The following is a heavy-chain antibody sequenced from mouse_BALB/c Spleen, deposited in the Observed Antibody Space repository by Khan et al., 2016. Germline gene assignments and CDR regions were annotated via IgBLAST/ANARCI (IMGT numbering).Heavy chain of an antibody. V-gene: IGHV4-1*02. CDR3: ARSGYYVYLAY. Sequence: EVKLLESGGGLVHPGGSLKLSCAASGFDFSRYWMSWVRQAPGKGLEWIGEINPNSYTRNYTPSLKAKFIISRDKAKHTLYLQMSKVRPEDTALYDCARSGYYVYLAYWGQVTLVTVSA. CDR1: GFDFSRYW. J-gene: IGHJ3*01. CDR2: INPNSYTR. D-gene: IGHD1-1*01.